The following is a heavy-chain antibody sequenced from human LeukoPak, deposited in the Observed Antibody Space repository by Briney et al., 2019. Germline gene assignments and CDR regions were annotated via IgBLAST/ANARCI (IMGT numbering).Heavy chain of an antibody. CDR1: GYPFAAYW. CDR3: ARIVGATYIDY. CDR2: IYPGHSDT. J-gene: IGHJ4*02. D-gene: IGHD1-26*01. Sequence: GESLKISCQGSGYPFAAYWIGWVRQMPGKGLEWMGIIYPGHSDTRYSPSFQGQVTISADRSISTAFLQWSGLKASDTAMYYCARIVGATYIDYWGQGTLVTVSS. V-gene: IGHV5-51*01.